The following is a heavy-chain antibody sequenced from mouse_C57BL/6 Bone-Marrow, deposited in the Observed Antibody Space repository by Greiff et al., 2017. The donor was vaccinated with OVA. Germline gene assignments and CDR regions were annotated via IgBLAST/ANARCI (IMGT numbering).Heavy chain of an antibody. CDR3: AIITTVEYFDY. V-gene: IGHV5-17*01. J-gene: IGHJ2*01. D-gene: IGHD1-1*01. Sequence: EVHLVESGGGLVKPGGSLKLSCAASGFTFSDYGMHWVRQAPEKGLEWVAYISSGSSTIYYADTVKGRFTISRDNAKNTLFLQMTSLRSEDTAMYYCAIITTVEYFDYWGQGTTLTVSS. CDR1: GFTFSDYG. CDR2: ISSGSSTI.